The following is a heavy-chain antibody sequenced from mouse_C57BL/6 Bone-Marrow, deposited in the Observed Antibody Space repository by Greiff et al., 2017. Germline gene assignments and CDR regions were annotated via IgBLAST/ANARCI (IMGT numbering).Heavy chain of an antibody. CDR2: IDPSDSYT. CDR1: GYNFTSYW. CDR3: ARWGRDY. V-gene: IGHV1-69*01. J-gene: IGHJ2*01. Sequence: QVQLQQPGAELVMPGASVKLSCKASGYNFTSYWMHWVKQRPGQGLEWIGEIDPSDSYTNYNQKFKGKSTLTVDKSSSTAYMQLSSLTSEYSAVYDCARWGRDYWCQGTTLTVSS.